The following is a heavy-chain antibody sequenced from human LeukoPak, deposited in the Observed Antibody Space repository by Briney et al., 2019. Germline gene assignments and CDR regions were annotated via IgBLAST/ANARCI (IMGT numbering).Heavy chain of an antibody. V-gene: IGHV1-2*04. CDR2: INPNSGGT. CDR3: ASGGYCSSTSCFFYYYYYMDV. CDR1: GYTFTGYY. D-gene: IGHD2-2*01. J-gene: IGHJ6*03. Sequence: ASVKVSCKASGYTFTGYYMHWVRQAPGQGLEWMGWINPNSGGTNYAQKFQGWVTMTRDTSISTAYMELSRLRSDDTAVYYCASGGYCSSTSCFFYYYYYMDVWGKGTTVTVSS.